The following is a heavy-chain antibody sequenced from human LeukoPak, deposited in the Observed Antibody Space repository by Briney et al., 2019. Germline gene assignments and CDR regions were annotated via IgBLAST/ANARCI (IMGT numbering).Heavy chain of an antibody. CDR1: GFTVSSNY. V-gene: IGHV3-53*04. Sequence: PGGSLRLSCAASGFTVSSNYMSWVRQAPGKGLEWVSVIYSGGSTYYADSVKGRFSISRHNSKNTLYLQMNSLRAEDTAVYYCARVGLYSYDYWGQGTLVTVSS. CDR3: ARVGLYSYDY. J-gene: IGHJ4*02. D-gene: IGHD5-18*01. CDR2: IYSGGST.